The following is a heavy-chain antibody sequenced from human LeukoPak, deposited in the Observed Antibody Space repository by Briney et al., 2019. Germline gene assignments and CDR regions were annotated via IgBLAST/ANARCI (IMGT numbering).Heavy chain of an antibody. D-gene: IGHD3-22*01. CDR1: GGTFSSYA. Sequence: SCKASGGTFSSYAMSWVRQAPGKGLEWVSAISGSGGSTYYADSVKGRFTISRDNSKNTLYLQMNSLRAEDTAVYYCAKDRSSGYPTLFDYWGQGTLVTVSS. J-gene: IGHJ4*02. CDR2: ISGSGGST. V-gene: IGHV3-23*01. CDR3: AKDRSSGYPTLFDY.